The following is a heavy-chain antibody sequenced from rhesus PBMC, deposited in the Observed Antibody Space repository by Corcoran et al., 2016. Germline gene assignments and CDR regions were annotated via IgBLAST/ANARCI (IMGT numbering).Heavy chain of an antibody. V-gene: IGHV3S5*01. Sequence: EVQLVETGGGLVQPGGSLKLSCAASGFTFSSYGMSWVRQAPGKGLEWVSAINSGGGSTYYADSVKDRFTISRDNSKNTLSLQMNSLRAEDTAVYYCAKEGYGWEPPYWGQGVLVTVSS. CDR1: GFTFSSYG. J-gene: IGHJ4*01. CDR2: INSGGGST. D-gene: IGHD1-44*02. CDR3: AKEGYGWEPPY.